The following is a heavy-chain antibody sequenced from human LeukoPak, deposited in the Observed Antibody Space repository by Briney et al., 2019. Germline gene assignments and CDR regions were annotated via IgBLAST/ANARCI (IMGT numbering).Heavy chain of an antibody. J-gene: IGHJ4*02. CDR1: GFTFSSYG. D-gene: IGHD4-17*01. CDR3: ARDGQDYGDYFWYFDY. CDR2: ISYDGSNK. V-gene: IGHV3-30*03. Sequence: GGSLGLSCAASGFTFSSYGMHWVRQAPGKGLEWVAVISYDGSNKYYGDSVKGRFTISRDNSKNTLYLQMNSLRAEDTAVYYCARDGQDYGDYFWYFDYWGQGTLVTVSS.